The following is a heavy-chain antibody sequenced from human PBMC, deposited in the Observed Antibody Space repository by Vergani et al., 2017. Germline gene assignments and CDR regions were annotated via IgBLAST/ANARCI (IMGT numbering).Heavy chain of an antibody. J-gene: IGHJ6*02. Sequence: QVQLQQWGAGLLKPSETLSLTCAVYGGSFSGYYWSWIRQPPGKGLEWIGRIYTSGSTNYNPSLKSRVTISVDTSKNQFSLKLSSVTAADTAVYYCARGDYYDSSGYPYYYYGMDVWGQGTTVTVSS. CDR1: GGSFSGYY. V-gene: IGHV4-59*10. D-gene: IGHD3-22*01. CDR2: IYTSGST. CDR3: ARGDYYDSSGYPYYYYGMDV.